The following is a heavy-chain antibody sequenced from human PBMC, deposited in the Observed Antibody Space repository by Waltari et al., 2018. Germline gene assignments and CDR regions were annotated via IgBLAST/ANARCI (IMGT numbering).Heavy chain of an antibody. CDR1: GGSISGFY. J-gene: IGHJ5*02. Sequence: QVQLQESGPSLLKPSETLSLICTVSGGSISGFYWSWVRQPPGKGLDWYGYISYTGITNFNPCLRCRVTMSVDTSKNQFSLKLSSVTAADTAFYYCARGGGGDWEWFDPWGQGTLVTVSS. D-gene: IGHD2-21*02. CDR3: ARGGGGDWEWFDP. CDR2: ISYTGIT. V-gene: IGHV4-59*01.